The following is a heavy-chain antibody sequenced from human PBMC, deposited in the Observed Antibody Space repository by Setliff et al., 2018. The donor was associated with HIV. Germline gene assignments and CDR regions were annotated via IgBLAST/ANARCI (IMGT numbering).Heavy chain of an antibody. CDR3: VLRGSLVYSLDF. J-gene: IGHJ6*01. CDR2: IYHTGKT. V-gene: IGHV4-39*02. Sequence: PSETLSLTCSVSGGSISDNKYYWSWIRQPPGKGLEWTGSIYHTGKTYYNSALKNRLTISVDTSKNHFSLNLRSVTAADTAVYYCVLRGSLVYSLDFWGQGTTVTVSS. CDR1: GGSISDNKYY. D-gene: IGHD3-10*01.